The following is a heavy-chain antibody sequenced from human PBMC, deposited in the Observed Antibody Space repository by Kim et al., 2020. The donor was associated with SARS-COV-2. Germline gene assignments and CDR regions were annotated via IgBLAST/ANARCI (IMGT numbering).Heavy chain of an antibody. J-gene: IGHJ4*02. V-gene: IGHV3-7*01. CDR2: GTEK. CDR3: ARGRGLDS. Sequence: GTEKYYVASGKGRFTVSRDNAKNSLYLQMNSLRAEDTAVYYCARGRGLDSWGQGTLVTVSS.